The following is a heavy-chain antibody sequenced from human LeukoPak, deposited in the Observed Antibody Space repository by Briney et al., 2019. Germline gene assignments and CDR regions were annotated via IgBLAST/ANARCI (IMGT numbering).Heavy chain of an antibody. V-gene: IGHV3-23*01. D-gene: IGHD3-10*01. Sequence: GGSLRLSCAASGFTFSNFGMSWVRQAPGKGLEWVSTLSDSGASTYYADSVMGRFTISGDNSKNTLYLQMDSLRAEDTAVYYCAKSSSMVRGGPFDYWAQGTLVTVSS. CDR2: LSDSGAST. CDR1: GFTFSNFG. CDR3: AKSSSMVRGGPFDY. J-gene: IGHJ4*02.